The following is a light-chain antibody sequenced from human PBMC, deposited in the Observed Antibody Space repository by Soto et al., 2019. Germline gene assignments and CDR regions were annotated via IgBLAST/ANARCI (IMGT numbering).Light chain of an antibody. CDR3: QKSYSSPRT. CDR2: AAS. Sequence: DIQMTQSPSSVYASIGDRVTITCRASQSISTYLSWYQKKAGKAPKLLISAASTLRDGVPPRFSGSGSGTDFTLTISCLQPEDFAVYYCQKSYSSPRTFGQGTKVEIK. CDR1: QSISTY. V-gene: IGKV1-39*01. J-gene: IGKJ1*01.